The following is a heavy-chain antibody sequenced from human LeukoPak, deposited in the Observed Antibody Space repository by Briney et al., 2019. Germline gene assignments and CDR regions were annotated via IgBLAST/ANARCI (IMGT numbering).Heavy chain of an antibody. D-gene: IGHD3-16*02. V-gene: IGHV4-34*01. CDR1: GGSFSGYY. CDR3: ARGRYSYDYVWGSYRPRWFDP. J-gene: IGHJ5*02. CDR2: INHSGST. Sequence: SETLSLTCAVYGGSFSGYYWSWIRQPPGKGLEWIGEINHSGSTNYNPSLKSRVTISVDTSKNQFSLKLSSVTAADTAVYYCARGRYSYDYVWGSYRPRWFDPWGQGTLVTVSS.